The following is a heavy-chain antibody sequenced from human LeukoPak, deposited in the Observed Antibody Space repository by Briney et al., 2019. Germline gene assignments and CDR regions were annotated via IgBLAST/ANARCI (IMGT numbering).Heavy chain of an antibody. CDR2: ITGTSGHI. V-gene: IGHV3-21*06. CDR1: GFTFSDYT. Sequence: GGSLRLSCAASGFTFSDYTMNWVRQAPGKGLEWVSIITGTSGHIYYADSVKGRFTISRDNAKNSLYLQMNSPRAEDTAVYYCARSGWLAAFDIWGQGTMVTVSS. CDR3: ARSGWLAAFDI. J-gene: IGHJ3*02. D-gene: IGHD6-19*01.